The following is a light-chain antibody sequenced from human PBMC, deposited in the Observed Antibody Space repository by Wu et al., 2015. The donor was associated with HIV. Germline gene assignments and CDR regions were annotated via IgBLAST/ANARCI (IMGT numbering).Light chain of an antibody. J-gene: IGKJ5*01. CDR1: QRISSN. V-gene: IGKV3D-15*01. Sequence: EIVMTQSPGTLSVSPGDRATLSCRASQRISSNLAWYQQKPGQAPRLLIYDASNRATDIPARFSGSGSGTDFTLTISSLEPEDFAIYYCQQYNNWPLTFGQGTRLEIK. CDR2: DAS. CDR3: QQYNNWPLT.